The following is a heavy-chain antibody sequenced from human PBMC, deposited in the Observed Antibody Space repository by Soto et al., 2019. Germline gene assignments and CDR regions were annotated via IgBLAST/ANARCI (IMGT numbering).Heavy chain of an antibody. J-gene: IGHJ4*01. Sequence: GGSQRLSYAASGFTFSSSWIYWVRQAPGKGLEWVSSISFSGNSPYYAGAVKGRFGISRDNSKNILYLQMHGLRVDDTAIYYCAKRGSSGGDGGPFYFDHWGHGTQVTVSS. D-gene: IGHD2-21*01. V-gene: IGHV3-23*01. CDR3: AKRGSSGGDGGPFYFDH. CDR2: ISFSGNSP. CDR1: GFTFSSSW.